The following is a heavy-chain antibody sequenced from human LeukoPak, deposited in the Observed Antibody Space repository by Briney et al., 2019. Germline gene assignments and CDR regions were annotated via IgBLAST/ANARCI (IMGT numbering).Heavy chain of an antibody. CDR2: ISSSSSYI. Sequence: PGGSLRLSCAASGFTFSSYSMNWVRQAPGKGLEWVSSISSSSSYIYYADSVKGRFTISRDNAKNSLYLQMNSLRAEDTAVYYCARDYGDSSGYGAFDIWGPGTMVSVSS. CDR3: ARDYGDSSGYGAFDI. D-gene: IGHD3-22*01. V-gene: IGHV3-21*01. CDR1: GFTFSSYS. J-gene: IGHJ3*02.